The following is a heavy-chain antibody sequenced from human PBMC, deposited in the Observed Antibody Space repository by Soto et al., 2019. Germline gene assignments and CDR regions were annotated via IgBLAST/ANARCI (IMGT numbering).Heavy chain of an antibody. Sequence: PGXSLRLSCAASGFTFSSSAISWVRQAPGKGLEWVSAISGAGDNTHYADSVQGRFTISRDNSNNTLYLTMTSLRADDTAVYYCAKDHWFDPWGQGTLVTVSS. CDR2: ISGAGDNT. J-gene: IGHJ5*02. CDR3: AKDHWFDP. V-gene: IGHV3-23*01. CDR1: GFTFSSSA.